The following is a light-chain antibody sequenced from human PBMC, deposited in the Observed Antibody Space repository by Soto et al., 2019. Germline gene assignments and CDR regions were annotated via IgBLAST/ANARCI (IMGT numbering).Light chain of an antibody. CDR3: SSYTGTSTQV. CDR2: DVT. Sequence: QSALTQPASVSGSPGQSISISCTGSSSDVGHYGYVSWFQQHPGSAPTRLIYDVTYRPSGVSNRFSGAKSGSTASLTISGLRTEDEANYYCSSYTGTSTQVFGTGTKVTVL. J-gene: IGLJ1*01. CDR1: SSDVGHYGY. V-gene: IGLV2-14*03.